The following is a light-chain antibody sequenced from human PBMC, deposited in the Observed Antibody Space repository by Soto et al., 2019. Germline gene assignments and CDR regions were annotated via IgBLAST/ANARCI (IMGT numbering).Light chain of an antibody. CDR3: QQYGSSYWT. Sequence: DIVLTQSPGSLSLSPGERATLSCRASQSVPRTYLAWYQQKPCQTPSLLIYGASTRATGIPDRFSGSGSGTDFTLTISRLEPEDFGVYYCQQYGSSYWTFGQGTKVDIK. CDR1: QSVPRTY. V-gene: IGKV3-20*01. CDR2: GAS. J-gene: IGKJ1*01.